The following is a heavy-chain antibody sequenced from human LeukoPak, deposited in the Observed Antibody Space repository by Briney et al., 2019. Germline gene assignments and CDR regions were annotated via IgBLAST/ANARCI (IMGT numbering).Heavy chain of an antibody. Sequence: QTGGSLRLSCAASGFTVSSNYMSWVRQAPGKGLEWVSVIYSGGSTYYADSVKGRFTISRDNSKNTLYLQMNSLRAEDTAVYYCATPQWLVLRKGDYWGQGTLVTVSS. J-gene: IGHJ4*02. D-gene: IGHD6-19*01. CDR1: GFTVSSNY. CDR3: ATPQWLVLRKGDY. CDR2: IYSGGST. V-gene: IGHV3-66*01.